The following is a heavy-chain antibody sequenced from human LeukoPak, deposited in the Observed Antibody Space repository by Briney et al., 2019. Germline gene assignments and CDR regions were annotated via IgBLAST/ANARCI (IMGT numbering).Heavy chain of an antibody. D-gene: IGHD3-10*01. Sequence: PSEPLSLTCAVYGGSFSGYYWSWIRQPPGKGLEWIGEINHSGSTNYNPSLKSRVTISVDTSKNQFSLKLSSVTAADTAVYYCALRGDGSGSYYHPFDYWGQGTLVTVSS. CDR3: ALRGDGSGSYYHPFDY. J-gene: IGHJ4*02. V-gene: IGHV4-34*01. CDR1: GGSFSGYY. CDR2: INHSGST.